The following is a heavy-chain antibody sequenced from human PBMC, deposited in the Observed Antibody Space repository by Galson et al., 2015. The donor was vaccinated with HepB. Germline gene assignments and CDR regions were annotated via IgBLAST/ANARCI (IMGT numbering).Heavy chain of an antibody. D-gene: IGHD3-10*01. J-gene: IGHJ4*02. CDR2: FDPEDGET. V-gene: IGHV1-24*01. Sequence: SVKVSCKVSGYTLTELSMHWVRQAPGKGLEWMGGFDPEDGETIYAQKFQGRVTMTEDTSTDTAYMELSSLRSEDTAVYYCATYYKGGRYYFDYWGQGTLVTVSS. CDR1: GYTLTELS. CDR3: ATYYKGGRYYFDY.